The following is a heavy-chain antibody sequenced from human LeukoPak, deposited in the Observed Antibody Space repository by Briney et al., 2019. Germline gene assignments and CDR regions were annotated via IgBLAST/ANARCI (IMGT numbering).Heavy chain of an antibody. CDR2: IYYTGST. V-gene: IGHV4-59*01. CDR3: ARKATVTTNWYFDL. D-gene: IGHD4-17*01. Sequence: SETLSLTCTVSGGSISSYYWSWIRQPPGKGLEWIGYIYYTGSTNYNPSLKSRVTISVDTSKNQFSLTLSSVTAADTAVYYCARKATVTTNWYFDLWGRGTLVTVSS. CDR1: GGSISSYY. J-gene: IGHJ2*01.